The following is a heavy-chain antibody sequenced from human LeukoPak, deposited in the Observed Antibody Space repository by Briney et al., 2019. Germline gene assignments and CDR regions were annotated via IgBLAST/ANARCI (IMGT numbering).Heavy chain of an antibody. D-gene: IGHD6-19*01. CDR3: ARDWGIAVAGPGHIDY. Sequence: ASVKVSCKASGYTFTSYYMHWVRQAPGQGLEWMGIINPSGGSTSYAQKFQGRVTMTRDTSTSTVYMELSSLGSEDTAVYYCARDWGIAVAGPGHIDYWGQGTLVTVSS. J-gene: IGHJ4*02. CDR2: INPSGGST. CDR1: GYTFTSYY. V-gene: IGHV1-46*01.